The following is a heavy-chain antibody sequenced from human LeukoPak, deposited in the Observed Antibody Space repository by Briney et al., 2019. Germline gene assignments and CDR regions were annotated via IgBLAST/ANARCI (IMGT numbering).Heavy chain of an antibody. J-gene: IGHJ4*02. D-gene: IGHD2-15*01. CDR1: GYNFTNYC. Sequence: GESLKISCKGSGYNFTNYCIGWVRQMPGKGLEWMGIIYPSDSDTRYSPSFQGQVTISADKSISTAYLQWSSLKASDTAMYYCARRYCSGGNCYANFDYWGQGSLVTVSS. CDR2: IYPSDSDT. V-gene: IGHV5-51*01. CDR3: ARRYCSGGNCYANFDY.